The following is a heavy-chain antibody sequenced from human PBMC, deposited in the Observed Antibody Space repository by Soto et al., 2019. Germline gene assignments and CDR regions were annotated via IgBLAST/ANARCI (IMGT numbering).Heavy chain of an antibody. CDR2: IYYSGST. CDR3: ARAGHYSSTFRWFDP. Sequence: SETLSLTCTVSGGSISSCCYYWSWIRQHPGKGLEWIGYIYYSGSTYYNPSLKSRVTISVDTSKNQFSLKLSSVTAADTAVYYCARAGHYSSTFRWFDPWGQGTLVTVSS. D-gene: IGHD6-13*01. J-gene: IGHJ5*02. CDR1: GGSISSCCYY. V-gene: IGHV4-31*03.